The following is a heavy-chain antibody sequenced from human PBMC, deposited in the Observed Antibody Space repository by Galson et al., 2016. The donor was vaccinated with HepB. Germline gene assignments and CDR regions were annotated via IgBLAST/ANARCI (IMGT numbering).Heavy chain of an antibody. CDR3: AKGVDGWGTYYDYMDV. D-gene: IGHD3-16*01. V-gene: IGHV3-30*18. Sequence: SLRLSCAAPGFNFNTYAFHWVRQAPGKGLEWVAFISFGGRDKYYADPVKGRFTISRDNSKNTLDLEMNSLRPDDTAIYYCAKGVDGWGTYYDYMDVWGKGTTVTVS. CDR2: ISFGGRDK. CDR1: GFNFNTYA. J-gene: IGHJ6*03.